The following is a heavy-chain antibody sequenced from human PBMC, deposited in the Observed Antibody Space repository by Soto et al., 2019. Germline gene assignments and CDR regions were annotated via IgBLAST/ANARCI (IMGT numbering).Heavy chain of an antibody. CDR3: AREEEGQRATIDQ. V-gene: IGHV1-18*01. J-gene: IGHJ4*02. Sequence: GASVKVSCKASGYSFFDYGITWVRQAPGQGLEWMGWISTFNGDTNYAQQFQGRVTMTTDASTSTGYMELRSLRSDDTAVYYCAREEEGQRATIDQWGQGTLVTVSS. CDR1: GYSFFDYG. CDR2: ISTFNGDT. D-gene: IGHD5-12*01.